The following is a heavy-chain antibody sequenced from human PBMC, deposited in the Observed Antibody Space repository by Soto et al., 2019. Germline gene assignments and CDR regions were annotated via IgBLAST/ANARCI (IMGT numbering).Heavy chain of an antibody. CDR3: ARDQRQFPFYYYGMDV. CDR1: GFTFSSYA. CDR2: ISYDGSNK. Sequence: GGSLRLSCAASGFTFSSYAMHWVRQAPGKGLEWVAVISYDGSNKYYADSVKGRFTISRGNSKNTLYLQMNSLRAEDTAVYYCARDQRQFPFYYYGMDVWGQGTTVTVSS. J-gene: IGHJ6*02. V-gene: IGHV3-30-3*01. D-gene: IGHD2-21*01.